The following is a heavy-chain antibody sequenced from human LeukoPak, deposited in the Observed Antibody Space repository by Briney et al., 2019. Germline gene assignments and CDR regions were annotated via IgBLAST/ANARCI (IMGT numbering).Heavy chain of an antibody. D-gene: IGHD6-19*01. V-gene: IGHV3-7*01. CDR2: INQDGTEK. J-gene: IGHJ6*02. CDR3: ARDRRIAVANYGMDV. Sequence: GGSLRLSCAASGFTFSSYWMSWVRQAPGKGLEWVASINQDGTEKYYVDSVKGRFTISRDNAKNSLYLQMNSLRAEDTAVYYCARDRRIAVANYGMDVWGQGTTVTVS. CDR1: GFTFSSYW.